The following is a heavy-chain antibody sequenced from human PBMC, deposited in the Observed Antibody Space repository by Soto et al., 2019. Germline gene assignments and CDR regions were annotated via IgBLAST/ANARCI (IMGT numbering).Heavy chain of an antibody. Sequence: ASVKVSCKASGYTFTNYGITWVRQAPGQGLEWMGWINADYGNTNYEQKFQGRVTMTTDTSTNTAYMELRSLRSDDTAVYYCARKSLSNFNWFDPWGQGTLVTVSS. D-gene: IGHD4-4*01. CDR1: GYTFTNYG. CDR3: ARKSLSNFNWFDP. CDR2: INADYGNT. V-gene: IGHV1-18*04. J-gene: IGHJ5*02.